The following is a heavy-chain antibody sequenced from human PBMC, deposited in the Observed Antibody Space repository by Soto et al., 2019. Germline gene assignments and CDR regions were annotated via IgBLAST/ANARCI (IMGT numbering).Heavy chain of an antibody. CDR2: IYYSGST. Sequence: SETLSLTCTVSGGSISSYYWSWIRQPPGKGLEWIGYIYYSGSTNYNPSLKSRVTISVDTSKNQFSLKLSSVTAADTAVYYCARTYCSGGSCYRPQYYYYMDVWGKGTTVTVS. J-gene: IGHJ6*03. CDR1: GGSISSYY. CDR3: ARTYCSGGSCYRPQYYYYMDV. V-gene: IGHV4-59*08. D-gene: IGHD2-15*01.